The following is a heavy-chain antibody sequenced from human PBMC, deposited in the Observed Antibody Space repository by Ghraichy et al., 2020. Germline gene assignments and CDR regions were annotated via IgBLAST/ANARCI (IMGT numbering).Heavy chain of an antibody. J-gene: IGHJ4*02. CDR3: ARGRRLYSSSWKGDY. Sequence: GALRLSCAASGFTFSSYWMSWVRQAPGKGLEWVSSISSSSSYIYYADSVKGRFTISRDNAKNSLYLQMNSLRAEDTAVYYCARGRRLYSSSWKGDYWGQGTLVTVSS. V-gene: IGHV3-21*01. CDR1: GFTFSSYW. CDR2: ISSSSSYI. D-gene: IGHD6-13*01.